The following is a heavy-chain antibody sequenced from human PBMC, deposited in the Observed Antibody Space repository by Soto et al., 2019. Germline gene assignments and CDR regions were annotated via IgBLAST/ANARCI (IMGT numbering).Heavy chain of an antibody. CDR2: IYHSGST. D-gene: IGHD2-2*01. J-gene: IGHJ5*02. CDR1: GYSISSGYY. Sequence: SETLSLTCAVSGYSISSGYYWGWIRQPPGKGLEWIGSIYHSGSTYYNPSLKSRVTISVDTSKNQFSLKLSSVTAADTAVYYCASTIRYCSSTSCYQGWFDPWGQGTLVT. CDR3: ASTIRYCSSTSCYQGWFDP. V-gene: IGHV4-38-2*01.